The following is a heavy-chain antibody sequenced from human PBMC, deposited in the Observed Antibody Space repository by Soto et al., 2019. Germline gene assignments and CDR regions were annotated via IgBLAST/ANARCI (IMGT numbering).Heavy chain of an antibody. Sequence: EVQLVESGGGLVQPGGSPRLSCAASGFTFSSYDMHWVRQATGKGLEWVSAIGTAGDTYYPGSVKGRFTISRENAKNSLYLQMNSLRAGDTAVYYCARGGGDYGNHAFDIWGQGTMVTVSS. CDR3: ARGGGDYGNHAFDI. D-gene: IGHD3-10*01. J-gene: IGHJ3*02. V-gene: IGHV3-13*01. CDR2: IGTAGDT. CDR1: GFTFSSYD.